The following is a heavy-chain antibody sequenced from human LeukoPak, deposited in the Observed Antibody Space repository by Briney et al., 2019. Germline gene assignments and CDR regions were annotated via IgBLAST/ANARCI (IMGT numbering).Heavy chain of an antibody. D-gene: IGHD4-17*01. V-gene: IGHV3-7*01. CDR3: ARRFTRRTVTSWFMDY. Sequence: PGGSLRLSCAASGFTFSSYWMSWVRQAPGKGLEWAANIKQDGSEKYYVDSVKGRFTISRDNAKNSLYLQMNSLRAEDTAVYYCARRFTRRTVTSWFMDYWSQGTLVTVSS. CDR2: IKQDGSEK. J-gene: IGHJ4*02. CDR1: GFTFSSYW.